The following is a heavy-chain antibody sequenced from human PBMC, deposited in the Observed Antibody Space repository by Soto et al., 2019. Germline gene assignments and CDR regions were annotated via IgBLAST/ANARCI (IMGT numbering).Heavy chain of an antibody. Sequence: GSLRLSCAESGFTFSSYGMHWVRQAPGKGLEWVAVIWYDGSNKYYADSVKGRFTISRDNSKNTLYLQMNSLRAEDTAVYYCARAQGSGVDAFDIWGQGTMVTVSS. CDR2: IWYDGSNK. J-gene: IGHJ3*02. CDR1: GFTFSSYG. D-gene: IGHD3-10*01. V-gene: IGHV3-33*01. CDR3: ARAQGSGVDAFDI.